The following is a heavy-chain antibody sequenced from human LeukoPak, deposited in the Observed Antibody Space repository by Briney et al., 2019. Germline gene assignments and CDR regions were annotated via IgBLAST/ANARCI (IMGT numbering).Heavy chain of an antibody. D-gene: IGHD6-19*01. Sequence: ASVKVSCKASGYTFTGLSMHWVRQAPGKGLEWMGGFDPEDGDTIYAQRFQGRVTMTDDTSTDTAYMELSSLRSEDTAMYYCATYSTIAVAGTNWFDPWGEGALVIVSS. CDR2: FDPEDGDT. J-gene: IGHJ5*02. CDR1: GYTFTGLS. CDR3: ATYSTIAVAGTNWFDP. V-gene: IGHV1-24*01.